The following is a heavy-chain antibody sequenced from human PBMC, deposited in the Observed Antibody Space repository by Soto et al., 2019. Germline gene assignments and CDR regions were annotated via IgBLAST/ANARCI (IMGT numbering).Heavy chain of an antibody. J-gene: IGHJ5*02. Sequence: QVQLQESGPGLVKPSETLSLTCTVSGGSISTYHWSWIRQPPGKGVEWIGFFSYRGSSNYNPSLKSRVTISGDTSKNQFSLKLSSVTAADTAVYYCARGPTGLDPWGQGTLVTVSS. D-gene: IGHD4-17*01. CDR1: GGSISTYH. V-gene: IGHV4-59*01. CDR2: FSYRGSS. CDR3: ARGPTGLDP.